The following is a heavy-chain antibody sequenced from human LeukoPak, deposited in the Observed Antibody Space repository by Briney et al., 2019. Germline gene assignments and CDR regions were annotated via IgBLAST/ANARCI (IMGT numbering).Heavy chain of an antibody. V-gene: IGHV3-21*01. CDR3: ARAMITFGGAKYGFDY. CDR2: ISSSSSYI. Sequence: GGSLRLSCAASGFTFSSYSMNWVRQAPGKGLEWVSSISSSSSYIYYADSVKGRLTISRDNAKNSLYLQMNSLRAEDTAVYYCARAMITFGGAKYGFDYWGQGTLVTVSS. D-gene: IGHD3-16*01. CDR1: GFTFSSYS. J-gene: IGHJ4*02.